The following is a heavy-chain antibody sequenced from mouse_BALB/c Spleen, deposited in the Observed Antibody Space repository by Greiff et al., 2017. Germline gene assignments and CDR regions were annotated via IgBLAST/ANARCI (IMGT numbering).Heavy chain of an antibody. CDR1: GFSLTSYG. J-gene: IGHJ4*01. Sequence: QVQLKESGPGLVAPSQTLSITCTVSGFSLTSYGVHWVRQPPGKGLEWLGVIWAGGSTTYNSALMSRLSISKDNSKGQVFLKMNSLRTDDTAMYYCARDYGYAMDYGGQGTSVTVSS. V-gene: IGHV2-9*02. CDR3: ARDYGYAMDY. CDR2: IWAGGST. D-gene: IGHD1-1*01.